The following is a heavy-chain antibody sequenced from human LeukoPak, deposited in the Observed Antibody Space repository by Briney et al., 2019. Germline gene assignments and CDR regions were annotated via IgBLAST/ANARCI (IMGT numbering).Heavy chain of an antibody. D-gene: IGHD2-15*01. CDR3: ARASGSGLYYFDY. J-gene: IGHJ4*02. CDR1: GFTFNTYA. Sequence: PGGSLRLSCAASGFTFNTYAMHWVRQAPGKGLEFVSSISSSGGNTYYANSVKGRFTISRDDSKNTLYLQMGSLRPEDMAVYYCARASGSGLYYFDYWGQGTLVTVSS. CDR2: ISSSGGNT. V-gene: IGHV3-64*01.